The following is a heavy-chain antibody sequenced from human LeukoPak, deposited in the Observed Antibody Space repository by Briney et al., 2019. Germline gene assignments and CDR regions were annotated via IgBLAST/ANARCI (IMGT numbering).Heavy chain of an antibody. CDR3: ARVVVVVPAAIYYYYYYMDV. J-gene: IGHJ6*03. D-gene: IGHD2-2*01. V-gene: IGHV4-31*03. CDR2: IYYSGST. Sequence: SETLSLTCTVSGGSISSGGYYWSWIRQHPGKGLEWIGYIYYSGSTYYNPSLKSRVTISVDTSKNQFSLKLSSVTAADTAVYYCARVVVVVPAAIYYYYYYMDVWGKGTTVTVS. CDR1: GGSISSGGYY.